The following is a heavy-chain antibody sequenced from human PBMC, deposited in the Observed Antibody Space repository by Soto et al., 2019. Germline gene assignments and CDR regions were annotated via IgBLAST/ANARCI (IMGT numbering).Heavy chain of an antibody. Sequence: SVKVSCKASGGTFSSYAISWVRQAPGQGLEWMGGIIPIFGTANYAQKFQGRVTITADESTSTAYMELSSLRSEDTAVYYCARDWDSSAAFDPWGQGTLVTVSS. V-gene: IGHV1-69*13. CDR2: IIPIFGTA. CDR1: GGTFSSYA. J-gene: IGHJ5*02. D-gene: IGHD6-19*01. CDR3: ARDWDSSAAFDP.